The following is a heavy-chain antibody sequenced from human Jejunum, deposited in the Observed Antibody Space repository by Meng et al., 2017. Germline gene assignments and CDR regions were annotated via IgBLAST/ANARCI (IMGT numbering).Heavy chain of an antibody. Sequence: GHRQGWGPGLWKPSGTPSLTCAVSGDSISSTSWWDWLRQPPGKGLEWIGEIYHSGRSNFIPSLKSRVSISLDESKNQFSLTLNSVTAADTAVYYCARGVGDIRFGFDYWGQGILVTVSS. CDR2: IYHSGRS. CDR1: GDSISSTSW. D-gene: IGHD3-16*01. CDR3: ARGVGDIRFGFDY. V-gene: IGHV4-4*02. J-gene: IGHJ4*02.